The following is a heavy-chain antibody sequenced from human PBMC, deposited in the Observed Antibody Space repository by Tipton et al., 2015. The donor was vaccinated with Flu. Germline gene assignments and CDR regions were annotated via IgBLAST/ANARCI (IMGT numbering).Heavy chain of an antibody. V-gene: IGHV3-30*18. D-gene: IGHD5-12*01. CDR3: AKGLAWFDP. Sequence: SLRLSCAASGLAFSDYGIHWVRQAPGKGLEWVAFISYEGSKKYYVESVKGRFTISRDNSKNTLYLQMNSLRSEDTAVYYCAKGLAWFDPWGQGTLVSVSS. CDR2: ISYEGSKK. J-gene: IGHJ5*02. CDR1: GLAFSDYG.